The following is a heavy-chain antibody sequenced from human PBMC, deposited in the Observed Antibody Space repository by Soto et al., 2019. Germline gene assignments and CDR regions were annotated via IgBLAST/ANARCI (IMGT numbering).Heavy chain of an antibody. CDR3: ARGSTWQGRDWFDP. CDR2: VSFSGSN. D-gene: IGHD6-13*01. J-gene: IGHJ5*02. Sequence: QLLLQESGPGLVKPSETLSLTCTVSGDSVSNSGYYWGWIRQSPGKRLEWIGSVSFSGSNYYNPPLRSGVTCSVDTSKTLISLKLRSVTAADTAVYYCARGSTWQGRDWFDPWGQGTLVTVSS. CDR1: GDSVSNSGYY. V-gene: IGHV4-39*01.